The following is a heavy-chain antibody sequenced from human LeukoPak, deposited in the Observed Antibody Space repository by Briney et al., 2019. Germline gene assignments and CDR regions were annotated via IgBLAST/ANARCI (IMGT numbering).Heavy chain of an antibody. CDR2: INSDGSWT. Sequence: GGSLRLSCVASGNYWMHWVRQAPGKGLVWVSHINSDGSWTSYADSVKGRFTISKDNAKNTVYLQMDSLRAEDTAVYYCVSFYETYWGRRTLVTVSS. D-gene: IGHD2/OR15-2a*01. CDR3: VSFYETY. J-gene: IGHJ4*02. CDR1: GNYW. V-gene: IGHV3-74*01.